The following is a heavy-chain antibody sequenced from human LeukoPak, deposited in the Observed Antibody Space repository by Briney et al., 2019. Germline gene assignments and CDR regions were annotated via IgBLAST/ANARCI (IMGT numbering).Heavy chain of an antibody. V-gene: IGHV4-59*08. CDR2: IYYSGST. CDR3: ATPGTNYYDSSGYSLG. D-gene: IGHD3-22*01. Sequence: SETLSLTCTVSGGSISSYYWSWIRQPPGKGLEWIGYIYYSGSTNYNPSLKSRVTISVDTSKNQFSLKLSSVTAADTAVYYCATPGTNYYDSSGYSLGWGQGTLVTVSS. J-gene: IGHJ4*02. CDR1: GGSISSYY.